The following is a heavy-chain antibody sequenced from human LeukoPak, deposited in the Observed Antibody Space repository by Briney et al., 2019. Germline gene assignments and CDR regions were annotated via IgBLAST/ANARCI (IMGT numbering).Heavy chain of an antibody. D-gene: IGHD2-8*01. V-gene: IGHV1-2*06. J-gene: IGHJ6*02. CDR3: ARGEDLGVAMDYYYGLDV. CDR2: INANSGGT. CDR1: GYSFTSYW. Sequence: GESLQISCKGSGYSFTSYWIGWVRQMPGKGLEWMGRINANSGGTNTAQKFQGRVTMTRDTSKTTAYMELSGLRSDDTAVYYCARGEDLGVAMDYYYGLDVWGQGTTVTVSS.